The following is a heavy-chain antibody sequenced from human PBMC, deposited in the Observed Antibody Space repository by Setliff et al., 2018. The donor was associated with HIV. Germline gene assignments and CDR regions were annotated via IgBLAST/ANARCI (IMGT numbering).Heavy chain of an antibody. D-gene: IGHD3-22*01. CDR2: IHTSGST. Sequence: KPSETLSLTCTVSGGSISSGSYYWSWIRQPAGKGLEWIGRIHTSGSTNYNPSFKSRVTLSVDTSKSQFSLKMTSVTAADTAVYYCARVGVYYDNIGYYYYYFDSWGRGTLVTVSS. CDR1: GGSISSGSYY. CDR3: ARVGVYYDNIGYYYYYFDS. V-gene: IGHV4-61*02. J-gene: IGHJ4*02.